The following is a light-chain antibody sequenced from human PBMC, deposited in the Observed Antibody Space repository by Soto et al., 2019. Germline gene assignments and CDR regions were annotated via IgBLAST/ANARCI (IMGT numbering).Light chain of an antibody. CDR3: QQYGSSRT. CDR2: GAS. J-gene: IGKJ1*01. V-gene: IGKV3-20*01. Sequence: EVVFTQSPVTLSLSPGERATLSCRASQSVSSSYLAWYQQKPGQAPRLLIYGASSRATDIPDRFSGSGSGTDFTLTISRLEPEDFAVYYCQQYGSSRTIGQGTKVDIK. CDR1: QSVSSSY.